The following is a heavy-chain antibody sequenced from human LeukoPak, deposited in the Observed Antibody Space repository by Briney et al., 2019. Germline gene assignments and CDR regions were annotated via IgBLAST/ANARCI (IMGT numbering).Heavy chain of an antibody. Sequence: GGSLRLSCAASGFTFSSYAMSWVRQAPGKGLEWVSAISGSGGSTYYADSVKGRFTISRDNSKNTLCLQMNSLRAEDTAVYYCAKDRNAAGWGSSWYSDWFDPWGQGTLVTVSS. CDR3: AKDRNAAGWGSSWYSDWFDP. V-gene: IGHV3-23*01. J-gene: IGHJ5*02. D-gene: IGHD6-13*01. CDR1: GFTFSSYA. CDR2: ISGSGGST.